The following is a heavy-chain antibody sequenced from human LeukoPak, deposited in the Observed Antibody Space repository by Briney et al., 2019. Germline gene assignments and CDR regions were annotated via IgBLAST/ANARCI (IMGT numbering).Heavy chain of an antibody. J-gene: IGHJ4*02. CDR1: NYTFSDYT. CDR3: ARGPLYGDYYCDF. V-gene: IGHV1-18*01. CDR2: ISPKNVDT. Sequence: GASVKLSCKASNYTFSDYTINWVRQAPGQGLEWMGWISPKNVDTNPAQRFQGRVTMTTETSTTTAYMDLRNLTSDDTAVYFCARGPLYGDYYCDFWGQGTLVTVSS. D-gene: IGHD4-17*01.